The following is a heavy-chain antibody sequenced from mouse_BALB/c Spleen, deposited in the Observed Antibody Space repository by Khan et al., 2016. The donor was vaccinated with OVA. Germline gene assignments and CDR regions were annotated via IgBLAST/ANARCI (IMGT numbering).Heavy chain of an antibody. CDR2: IYPGSDYT. CDR3: TREWAAWFPY. CDR1: GYIFTDYN. J-gene: IGHJ3*01. Sequence: VQLQQSGAELARPGASVKLSCKASGYIFTDYNINWMRQRTGQGLEWIGEIYPGSDYTYYNERFKGKATLTVDKSYSTAYMHLSSLTSEESAVYFCTREWAAWFPYWGQGTLVTVSA. V-gene: IGHV1-81*01.